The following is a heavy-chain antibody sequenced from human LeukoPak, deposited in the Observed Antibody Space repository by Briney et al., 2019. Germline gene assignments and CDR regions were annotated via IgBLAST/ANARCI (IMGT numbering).Heavy chain of an antibody. CDR2: INHSGST. V-gene: IGHV4-34*01. CDR1: GGYFSGYY. Sequence: SETLSLTCAVYGGYFSGYYWSWIRQPPGKGLEWIGEINHSGSTNYNPPLKSRVTISVDTSKNQFSLKLRSVTAADTAVYYCARWGTDLWVSGVSYYYMDVWGKGTTVTVSS. J-gene: IGHJ6*03. CDR3: ARWGTDLWVSGVSYYYMDV. D-gene: IGHD3-16*01.